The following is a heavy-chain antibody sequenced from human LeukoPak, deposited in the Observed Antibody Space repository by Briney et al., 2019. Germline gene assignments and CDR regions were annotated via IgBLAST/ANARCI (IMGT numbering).Heavy chain of an antibody. J-gene: IGHJ4*02. CDR3: ARAQGGFGELSYYFDY. V-gene: IGHV1-8*01. CDR2: MNPNSGNT. Sequence: ASVKVSCKASGYTFTSYDINWVRQATGQGLEWMGWMNPNSGNTGYAQKFQGRVTMTRNTSISTAYMELSSLRSEDTAVYYCARAQGGFGELSYYFDYWGQGTLSPSPQ. CDR1: GYTFTSYD. D-gene: IGHD3-10*01.